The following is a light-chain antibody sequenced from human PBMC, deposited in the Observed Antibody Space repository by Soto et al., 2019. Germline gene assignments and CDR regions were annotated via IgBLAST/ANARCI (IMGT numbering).Light chain of an antibody. CDR1: TGAVTSGHY. CDR2: DTT. J-gene: IGLJ2*01. V-gene: IGLV7-46*01. Sequence: QTVVTQEPSLTVSPVGTVTLTCGSSTGAVTSGHYPYWFQQKPGQAPRTLIYDTTYKHSWTPAGFSASLLGGKAALTLSGAQPDEEAAYYCCLSSSGADVVFGGGTKLTVL. CDR3: CLSSSGADVV.